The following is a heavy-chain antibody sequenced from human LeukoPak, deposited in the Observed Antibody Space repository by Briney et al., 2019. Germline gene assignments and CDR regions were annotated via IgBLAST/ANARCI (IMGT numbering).Heavy chain of an antibody. D-gene: IGHD2-15*01. J-gene: IGHJ4*02. Sequence: GGSLRLSCAASGFNFSNYAMTLVRQAPGKGLEWVSTVNSNDRPYYADSVKGRFTISRDNSKNTLYLQMNTLRVQDTALYYCAKARAAVVEAAINYWGQGILVTVSP. CDR1: GFNFSNYA. CDR3: AKARAAVVEAAINY. V-gene: IGHV3-23*01. CDR2: VNSNDRP.